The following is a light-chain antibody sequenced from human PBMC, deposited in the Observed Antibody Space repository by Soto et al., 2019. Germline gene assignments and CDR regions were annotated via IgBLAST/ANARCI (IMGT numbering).Light chain of an antibody. CDR1: RSNIGAGYD. CDR3: QSYDSSLSGVV. CDR2: VNS. Sequence: QSVLTQPPSVSGAPGQRVTISCTGSRSNIGAGYDVHWYQQLPGTAPKLLIYVNSNRPSGVPDRFSGSKSGTSASLAITGLQAEDEADYYCQSYDSSLSGVVFGGGTKVTVL. V-gene: IGLV1-40*01. J-gene: IGLJ2*01.